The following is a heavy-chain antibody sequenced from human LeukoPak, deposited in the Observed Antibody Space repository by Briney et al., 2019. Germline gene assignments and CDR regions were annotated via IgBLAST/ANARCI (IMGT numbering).Heavy chain of an antibody. CDR1: GXXXXSXG. J-gene: IGHJ4*02. CDR3: ARDLYYDSSGYYLLYDY. V-gene: IGHV1-18*01. Sequence: ASVNVSXKAXGXXXXSXGISWVRQAPGQGLDGMGWISAYNGNTNYAQKLQGRVTMTTDTSTSTAYMELRSLRSDDTAVYYCARDLYYDSSGYYLLYDYWGQGTLVTVSS. CDR2: ISAYNGNT. D-gene: IGHD3-22*01.